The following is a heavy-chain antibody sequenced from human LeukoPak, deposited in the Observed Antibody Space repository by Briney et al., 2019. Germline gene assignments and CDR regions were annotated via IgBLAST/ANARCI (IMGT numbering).Heavy chain of an antibody. D-gene: IGHD3-9*01. V-gene: IGHV4-38-2*01. CDR2: IYHSGST. CDR1: GYSISSGYY. CDR3: ARAYYHVLTGFYSRSFDV. J-gene: IGHJ3*01. Sequence: PSETLSLTCAVSGYSISSGYYWGWIPQPPGKGLEWIGSIYHSGSTYYNPSLKSRVTISLDRSKNQFSLKLTSVTAADTAVYYCARAYYHVLTGFYSRSFDVWGQGTMVTVSS.